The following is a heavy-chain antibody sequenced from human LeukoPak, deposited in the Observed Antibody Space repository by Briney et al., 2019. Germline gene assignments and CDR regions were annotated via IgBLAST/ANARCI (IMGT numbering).Heavy chain of an antibody. D-gene: IGHD4-11*01. CDR2: INHSGST. CDR3: ARGIRTTVTTTFDY. V-gene: IGHV4-34*01. Sequence: SETLSLTCAVYGGSFSGYYWSWIRQPPGKGLEWIGEINHSGSTNYNPSLKSRVTVSVDTSKNQFSLKLSSVTAADTAVYYCARGIRTTVTTTFDYWGQGTLVTVSS. CDR1: GGSFSGYY. J-gene: IGHJ4*02.